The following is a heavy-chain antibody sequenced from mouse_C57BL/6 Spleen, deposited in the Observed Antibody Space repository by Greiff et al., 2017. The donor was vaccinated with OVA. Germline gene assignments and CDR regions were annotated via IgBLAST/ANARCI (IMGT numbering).Heavy chain of an antibody. CDR2: ISYDGSN. V-gene: IGHV3-6*01. CDR1: GYSITSGYY. Sequence: EVKLVESGPGLVKPSQSLSLTCSVTGYSITSGYYWNWIRQFPGNKLEWMGYISYDGSNNYNPSLKNRISITRDTSKNQFFLKLNSVTTEDTATYYCARNYGSSYWYFDVWGTGTTVTVSS. CDR3: ARNYGSSYWYFDV. J-gene: IGHJ1*03. D-gene: IGHD1-1*01.